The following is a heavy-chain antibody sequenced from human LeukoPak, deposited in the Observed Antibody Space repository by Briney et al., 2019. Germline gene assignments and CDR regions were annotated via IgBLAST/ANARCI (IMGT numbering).Heavy chain of an antibody. V-gene: IGHV3-23*01. J-gene: IGHJ5*02. CDR1: GFTFSSYA. D-gene: IGHD2-15*01. CDR2: ISGSGGST. Sequence: GGSLRLSCAASGFTFSSYAMSWVRQAPGKGLEWVSAISGSGGSTYYADSVKGRFTISRDNSKNTLYLQMNSLRAEDTAVYYCAKDSHRDCSGGSCYLGPRWFDPWGQGTLVTVPS. CDR3: AKDSHRDCSGGSCYLGPRWFDP.